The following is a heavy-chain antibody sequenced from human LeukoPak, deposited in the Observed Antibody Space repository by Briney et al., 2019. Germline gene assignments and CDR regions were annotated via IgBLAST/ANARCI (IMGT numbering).Heavy chain of an antibody. Sequence: GGTLRLSCAASGFTFSNHGMSWVRQAPGKGLEWVSVISKSDGTTFYADSVKGRFTISRDNARNSLYLQMNSLRAEDTAVYYCARDPGTTQTLHDAFDIWGQGTMVTVSS. CDR1: GFTFSNHG. CDR2: ISKSDGTT. CDR3: ARDPGTTQTLHDAFDI. V-gene: IGHV3-21*01. D-gene: IGHD1-7*01. J-gene: IGHJ3*02.